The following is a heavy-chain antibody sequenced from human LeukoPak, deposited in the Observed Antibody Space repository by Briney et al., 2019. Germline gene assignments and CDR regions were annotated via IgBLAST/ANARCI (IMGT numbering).Heavy chain of an antibody. CDR2: IYYSGTT. CDR1: GGPISSYY. J-gene: IGHJ4*02. D-gene: IGHD2-15*01. Sequence: SETLSLTCTVSGGPISSYYWSWIRQPPGKGLEWIGYIYYSGTTKYNPSLNSRVTILVDTSKNQFSLKLSSVTAADTAVYYCARHGYCSGGTCWVNWGQGTLVTVS. V-gene: IGHV4-59*08. CDR3: ARHGYCSGGTCWVN.